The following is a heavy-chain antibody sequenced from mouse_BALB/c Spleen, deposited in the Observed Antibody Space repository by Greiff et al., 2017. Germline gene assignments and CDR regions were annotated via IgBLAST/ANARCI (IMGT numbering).Heavy chain of an antibody. CDR2: ISSGGSYT. J-gene: IGHJ4*01. V-gene: IGHV5-9*02. CDR3: ARQIYYDYEYYAMDY. Sequence: KVVESGGGLVKPGGSLKLSCAASGFAFSSYDMSWVRQTPEKRLEWVAYISSGGSYTYYPDSVKGRFTISRDNAKNTLYLQMSSLRSEDTAMYYCARQIYYDYEYYAMDYWGQGTSVTVSS. CDR1: GFAFSSYD. D-gene: IGHD2-4*01.